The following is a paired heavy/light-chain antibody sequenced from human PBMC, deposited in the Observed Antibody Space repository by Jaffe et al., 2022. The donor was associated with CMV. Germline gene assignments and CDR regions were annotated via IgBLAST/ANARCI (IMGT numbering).Light chain of an antibody. CDR1: QSINSW. CDR3: QQYNYYVT. CDR2: KAS. V-gene: IGKV1-5*03. J-gene: IGKJ1*01. Sequence: DIQMTQSPSTLSASVGDRVTITCRASQSINSWLAWYQQKPGKAPNLLIYKASSLESGVPSRFSGSASGTEFTLTISSLQPDDFATYYCQQYNYYVTFGQGTKVEIK.
Heavy chain of an antibody. V-gene: IGHV4-61*01. Sequence: QVQLQESGPGLVKPSETLSLTCTVSGGSVSRGSFYWSWIRQPPGRRPEWIGYIYSSGSTTYNPSNPSLKSRVTISVDTSKNQFSLNLSSVTAADTAVYYCARDGVAGAGPYDHWGQGILVTVSS. D-gene: IGHD1-26*01. CDR2: IYSSGST. CDR3: ARDGVAGAGPYDH. CDR1: GGSVSRGSFY. J-gene: IGHJ4*02.